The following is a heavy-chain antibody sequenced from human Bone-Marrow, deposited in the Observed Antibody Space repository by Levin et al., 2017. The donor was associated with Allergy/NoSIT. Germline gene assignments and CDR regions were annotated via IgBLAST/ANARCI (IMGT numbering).Heavy chain of an antibody. V-gene: IGHV3-23*01. Sequence: PGGSLRLSCAASGFTFSSYAMSWVRQAPGKGLEWVSAISGSGGSTYYADSVKGRFTISRDNSKNTLYLQMNSLRAEDTAVYYCAKGGGRKELSSWVSDYWGQGTLVTVSS. J-gene: IGHJ4*02. CDR2: ISGSGGST. CDR1: GFTFSSYA. CDR3: AKGGGRKELSSWVSDY. D-gene: IGHD3-10*01.